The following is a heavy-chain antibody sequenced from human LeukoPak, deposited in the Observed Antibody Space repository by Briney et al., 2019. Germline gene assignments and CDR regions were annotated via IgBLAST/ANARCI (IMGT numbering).Heavy chain of an antibody. V-gene: IGHV4-34*01. CDR3: ARGLTYYDYVWGSYRYFWFDP. D-gene: IGHD3-16*02. Sequence: SETLSLTCAVYGGSFSGYYWSWIRQPPGKGLEWIGEINHSGSTNYNPSLKSRVTISVDTSKNQFSLKLGSVTAADTAVYYCARGLTYYDYVWGSYRYFWFDPWGQGTLVTVSS. J-gene: IGHJ5*02. CDR2: INHSGST. CDR1: GGSFSGYY.